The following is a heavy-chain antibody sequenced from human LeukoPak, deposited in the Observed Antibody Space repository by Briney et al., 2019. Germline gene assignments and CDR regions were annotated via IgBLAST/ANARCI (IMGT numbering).Heavy chain of an antibody. V-gene: IGHV1-69*04. CDR1: GGTFSSYA. CDR3: ARDQSPYYYDSSGYYGYFQH. D-gene: IGHD3-22*01. Sequence: SVKVSCKASGGTFSSYAISWVRQAPGQGLEWMGRIIPILGIANYAQKFQGRVTITADKSTTTAYMELSSLRSEDTAVYYCARDQSPYYYDSSGYYGYFQHWGQGTPVTVSS. J-gene: IGHJ1*01. CDR2: IIPILGIA.